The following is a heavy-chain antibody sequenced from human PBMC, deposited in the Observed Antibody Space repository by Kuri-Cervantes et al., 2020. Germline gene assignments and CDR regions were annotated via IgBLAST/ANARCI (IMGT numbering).Heavy chain of an antibody. Sequence: GESLKISCAASGFTFSSYWMHWVRQAPGKGLVWVSRINSDGSSTSYADSVKGRFTISRDNAKNTLYLQMNSLRAEDTAVYYCANDPITYYYDSSGYYFFTGSSSWGQGTLVTVSS. J-gene: IGHJ4*02. CDR2: INSDGSST. CDR1: GFTFSSYW. D-gene: IGHD3-22*01. CDR3: ANDPITYYYDSSGYYFFTGSSS. V-gene: IGHV3-74*01.